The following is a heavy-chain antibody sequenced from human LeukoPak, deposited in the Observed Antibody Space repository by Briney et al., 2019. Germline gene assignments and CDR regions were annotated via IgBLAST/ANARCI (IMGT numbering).Heavy chain of an antibody. V-gene: IGHV4-59*13. D-gene: IGHD4-23*01. Sequence: SETLSPTCTVSGASISSYYSSWIRQPPGKGLEWIGYLYNTRNTYYNPSLKSRVTISVDTSKNQFSLKVSSVTAADTAVYYCTREKNGNEPFDYWGQGTLVTVSS. J-gene: IGHJ4*02. CDR1: GASISSYY. CDR2: LYNTRNT. CDR3: TREKNGNEPFDY.